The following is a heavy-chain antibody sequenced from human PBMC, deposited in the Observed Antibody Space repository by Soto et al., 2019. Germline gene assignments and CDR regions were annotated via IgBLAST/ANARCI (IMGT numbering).Heavy chain of an antibody. Sequence: QVQLVQSGAEVKPPGSSVKVSCKASGGTSSSYTISWVRQAPGQGLEWMGAIVPIFGMKNYAQKFQDRLTSTADTSTSTAYMELSSLRSEDTALYYCSTRGGQEQPFVDYWGQGTLVTVSS. CDR1: GGTSSSYT. J-gene: IGHJ4*02. CDR2: IVPIFGMK. V-gene: IGHV1-69*17. D-gene: IGHD6-13*01. CDR3: STRGGQEQPFVDY.